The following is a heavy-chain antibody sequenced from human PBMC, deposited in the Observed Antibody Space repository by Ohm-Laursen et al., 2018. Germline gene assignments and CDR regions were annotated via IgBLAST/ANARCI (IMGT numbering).Heavy chain of an antibody. CDR2: ISSGGSTI. CDR3: ARGPSGTATIG. CDR1: GFTFSNYE. D-gene: IGHD5-24*01. Sequence: GSLRLSCAASGFTFSNYEMNWVRQAPGKGLEWVSYISSGGSTIYYADSVKGRFTISRDNSKNTLYLQMNSLRAEDTAVYYCARGPSGTATIGRGQGTLVTVSS. J-gene: IGHJ4*02. V-gene: IGHV3-48*03.